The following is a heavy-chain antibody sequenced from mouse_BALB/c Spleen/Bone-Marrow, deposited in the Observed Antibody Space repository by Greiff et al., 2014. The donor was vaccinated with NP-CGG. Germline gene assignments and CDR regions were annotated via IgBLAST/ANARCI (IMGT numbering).Heavy chain of an antibody. V-gene: IGHV14-3*02. D-gene: IGHD2-2*01. CDR1: GFNIKDTY. CDR3: ARWLPLAY. J-gene: IGHJ3*01. CDR2: IDPANGNT. Sequence: VQLQQSGAELVKPGASVKLSCTASGFNIKDTYMHWVKQRPEQGLEWIGRIDPANGNTKNDPKFQGKATITADTSSNTAYLQLSSLTSEDTAVYYCARWLPLAYWGQGTLVTVSA.